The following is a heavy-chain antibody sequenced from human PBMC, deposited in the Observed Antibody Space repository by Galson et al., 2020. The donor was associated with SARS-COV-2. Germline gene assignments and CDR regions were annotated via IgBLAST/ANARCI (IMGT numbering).Heavy chain of an antibody. V-gene: IGHV4-30-4*07. CDR1: GGSISSGGNS. CDR3: ARVPSYSGHDYFDD. J-gene: IGHJ4*02. CDR2: LYFSGST. Sequence: SETLSLTCAVSGGSISSGGNSWSWIRQPPGKGLEWIGYLYFSGSTYYNPSLKSRVTISVDTSKNKFSLKLRSVTAADTAVFYCARVPSYSGHDYFDDWGQGTLVTVSS. D-gene: IGHD1-26*01.